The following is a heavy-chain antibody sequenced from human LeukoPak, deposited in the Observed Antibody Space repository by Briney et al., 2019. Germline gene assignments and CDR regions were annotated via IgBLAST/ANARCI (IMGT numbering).Heavy chain of an antibody. J-gene: IGHJ4*02. D-gene: IGHD3-22*01. CDR1: GFTFSRYW. Sequence: AGGSLRLSCAASGFTFSRYWMSWVRQVPRKGLEWVANIKQDGGEIYYVDSVKGRFTISRDNSKNTLYLQMNSLRAEDTAVYYCAKDAYDSSGYYYTHWGQGTLVTVSS. V-gene: IGHV3-7*03. CDR2: IKQDGGEI. CDR3: AKDAYDSSGYYYTH.